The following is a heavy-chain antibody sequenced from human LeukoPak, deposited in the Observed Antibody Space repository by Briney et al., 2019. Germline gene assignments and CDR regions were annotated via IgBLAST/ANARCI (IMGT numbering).Heavy chain of an antibody. D-gene: IGHD3-22*01. CDR2: IYYSGST. V-gene: IGHV4-39*01. CDR3: ARRKGYIYGSRTPPQGLVWFDP. J-gene: IGHJ5*02. CDR1: GGSISSSSYY. Sequence: SETLSLTCTVSGGSISSSSYYWGWIRQPPGKGLEWIGSIYYSGSTYYNPSLKSRVTISVDTSKNQFSLKLSSVTAADTAVYYCARRKGYIYGSRTPPQGLVWFDPWGQGTLVTVSS.